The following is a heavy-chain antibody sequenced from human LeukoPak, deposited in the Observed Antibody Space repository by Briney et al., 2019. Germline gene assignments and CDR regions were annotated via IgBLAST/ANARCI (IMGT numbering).Heavy chain of an antibody. Sequence: PGGSLRLSCAASGFTFSSYSMNWVRQAPGKGLEWVSSISSSSSYIYYADSVKGRFTISRDNAKNSLYLQMNSLRAEDTAVYYCARLLGIAAAGPHYCYYGMDVWGQGTTVTVSS. V-gene: IGHV3-21*01. CDR3: ARLLGIAAAGPHYCYYGMDV. J-gene: IGHJ6*02. D-gene: IGHD6-13*01. CDR2: ISSSSSYI. CDR1: GFTFSSYS.